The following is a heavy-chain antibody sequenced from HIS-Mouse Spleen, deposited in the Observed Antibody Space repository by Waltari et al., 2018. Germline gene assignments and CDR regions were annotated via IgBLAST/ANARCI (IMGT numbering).Heavy chain of an antibody. Sequence: QVQLQQSGPGLVKPSQTLSLTCAISGDSVSSNSPASHWLRQSPSKGLEWLGRTYYRSKWYNDYAVSVKSRITINPDTSKNQFSLQLNSVTPEDTAVYYCARGYCTNGVCYDYWGQGTLVTVSS. CDR3: ARGYCTNGVCYDY. D-gene: IGHD2-8*01. V-gene: IGHV6-1*01. J-gene: IGHJ4*02. CDR1: GDSVSSNSPA. CDR2: TYYRSKWYN.